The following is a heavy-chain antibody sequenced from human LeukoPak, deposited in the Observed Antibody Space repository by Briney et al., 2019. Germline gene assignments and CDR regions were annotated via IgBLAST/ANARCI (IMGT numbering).Heavy chain of an antibody. D-gene: IGHD6-19*01. J-gene: IGHJ3*02. CDR3: ARDAVGAFDI. CDR2: IPYDGSNK. Sequence: PGGSLRLSCAASGFTFSSYAMHWVRQAPGKGLEWGAVIPYDGSNKYYADSVKGRFTISRDNSKNTLYLQMNSLRAEDTAVYYCARDAVGAFDIWGQGTMVTVSS. V-gene: IGHV3-30*04. CDR1: GFTFSSYA.